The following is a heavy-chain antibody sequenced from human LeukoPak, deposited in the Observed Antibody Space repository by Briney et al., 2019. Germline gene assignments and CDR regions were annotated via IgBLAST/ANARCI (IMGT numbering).Heavy chain of an antibody. D-gene: IGHD4/OR15-4a*01. Sequence: GSLRLSCAASGFTFSSYEMNWIRQPPGKGLEWIGEINHYGNTNYNSSLKSRITISIDTSKRQFSLNLNSVTAADTAVYYCAMTSADYPDYFASWGQGALVTVSS. CDR3: AMTSADYPDYFAS. CDR1: GFTFSSYE. CDR2: INHYGNT. V-gene: IGHV4-34*08. J-gene: IGHJ4*02.